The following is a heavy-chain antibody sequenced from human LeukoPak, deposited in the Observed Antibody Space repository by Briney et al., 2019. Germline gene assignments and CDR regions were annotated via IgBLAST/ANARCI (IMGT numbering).Heavy chain of an antibody. CDR2: IYPNSGGT. V-gene: IGHV1-2*02. J-gene: IGHJ4*02. D-gene: IGHD2-15*01. CDR1: GYTFTGYY. Sequence: ASVKVSCKASGYTFTGYYMHWVRQAPGQGREEMGWIYPNSGGTNYAQKFQGRVTMTRDTSISTAYMELSRLRSDDTAVYYCARYCSGGSCSTGLDYWGQGTLVTVSS. CDR3: ARYCSGGSCSTGLDY.